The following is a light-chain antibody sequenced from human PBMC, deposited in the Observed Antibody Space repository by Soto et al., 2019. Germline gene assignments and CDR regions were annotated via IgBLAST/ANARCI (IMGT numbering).Light chain of an antibody. CDR2: DVS. CDR3: QQYNSYSPWT. V-gene: IGKV1-5*01. CDR1: QSISRG. Sequence: DIQMTQSPSTLSSSVGDRVTITCRASQSISRGLAWYQQKPGKAPKLLIYDVSNLESGVPSRFSGSGSGTEITLTISSLQADDFATYYCQQYNSYSPWTFGQGTKVDIK. J-gene: IGKJ1*01.